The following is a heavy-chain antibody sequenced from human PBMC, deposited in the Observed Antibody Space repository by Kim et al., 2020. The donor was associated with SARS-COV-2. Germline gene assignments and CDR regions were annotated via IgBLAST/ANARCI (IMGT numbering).Heavy chain of an antibody. CDR2: IYSGGST. CDR1: GFTVSSNY. CDR3: ARNSPYSGSYDWYFDL. Sequence: GGSLRLSCAASGFTVSSNYMSWVRQAPGKGLEWVSVIYSGGSTYYADSVKGRFTISRDNSKNTLYLQMNSLRAEDTAVYYCARNSPYSGSYDWYFDLWGRGTLVTVSS. J-gene: IGHJ2*01. D-gene: IGHD3-10*01. V-gene: IGHV3-53*01.